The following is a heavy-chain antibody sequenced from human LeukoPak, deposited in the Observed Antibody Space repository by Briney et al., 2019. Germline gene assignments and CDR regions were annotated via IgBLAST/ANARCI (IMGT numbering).Heavy chain of an antibody. V-gene: IGHV3-21*01. D-gene: IGHD3-16*01. CDR1: GFTFSSYS. CDR3: ARDSRGGSPGENWFDP. J-gene: IGHJ5*02. CDR2: ISSSSSSYI. Sequence: GGSLRLSCAASGFTFSSYSMNWVRQAPGKGLEWVSSISSSSSSYIYYADSVKGRFTISRDNAKNSLYLQMNSLRAEDTAVYYCARDSRGGSPGENWFDPWGQGTLVTVSS.